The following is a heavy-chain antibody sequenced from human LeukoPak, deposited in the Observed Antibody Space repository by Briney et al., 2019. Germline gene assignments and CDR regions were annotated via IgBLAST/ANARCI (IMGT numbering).Heavy chain of an antibody. CDR2: ISYDGSNK. V-gene: IGHV3-30-3*01. Sequence: GGSLRLSCAASGFTFSSYAMHWVRQAPGKGLEWVAVISYDGSNKYYADSVKGRFTISRDNSKNTLYLQMNSLRAEDTAVYYCARDGRSFSYYDSSGYPNWFDPWGQGTLVTASS. CDR1: GFTFSSYA. CDR3: ARDGRSFSYYDSSGYPNWFDP. J-gene: IGHJ5*02. D-gene: IGHD3-22*01.